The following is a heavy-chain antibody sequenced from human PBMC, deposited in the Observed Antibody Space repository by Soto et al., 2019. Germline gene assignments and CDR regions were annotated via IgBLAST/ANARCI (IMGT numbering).Heavy chain of an antibody. D-gene: IGHD6-13*01. CDR3: ARDHPERSSWYEETDAFDI. CDR2: IIPIFGTA. J-gene: IGHJ3*02. Sequence: ASVKVSCKASGDTFSSYAISWVRQAPGQGLEWMGGIIPIFGTANYAQKFQGRVTITADESTSTAYMELSSLRSEDTAVYYCARDHPERSSWYEETDAFDIWGQGTMVTVSS. CDR1: GDTFSSYA. V-gene: IGHV1-69*13.